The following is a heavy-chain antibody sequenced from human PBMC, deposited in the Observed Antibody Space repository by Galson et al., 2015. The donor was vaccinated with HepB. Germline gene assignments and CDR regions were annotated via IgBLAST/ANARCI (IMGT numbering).Heavy chain of an antibody. CDR1: GFTVSSNY. Sequence: SLRLSCAASGFTVSSNYMSWVRQAPGKGLEWVAVIWYDGSNKYYADSVKGRFTISRDNSKNTLYLQVNSLRAEDTAVYYCARDASRRDGYNLYYWGQGTLVTVSS. CDR2: IWYDGSNK. D-gene: IGHD5-24*01. V-gene: IGHV3-33*08. J-gene: IGHJ4*02. CDR3: ARDASRRDGYNLYY.